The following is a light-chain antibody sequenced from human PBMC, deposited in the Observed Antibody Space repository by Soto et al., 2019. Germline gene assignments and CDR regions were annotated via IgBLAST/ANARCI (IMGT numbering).Light chain of an antibody. V-gene: IGKV3-20*01. Sequence: EIGLTQSPGALSLSTGERATLSCRASQSVGKNYLGWYQQKPGQAPRLLVYDASTRATGVPDRFSGSGSGTEFSLTISRLEPEDFAVYYCHQYGDSLWTFGQGTKVDIK. CDR3: HQYGDSLWT. CDR1: QSVGKNY. J-gene: IGKJ1*01. CDR2: DAS.